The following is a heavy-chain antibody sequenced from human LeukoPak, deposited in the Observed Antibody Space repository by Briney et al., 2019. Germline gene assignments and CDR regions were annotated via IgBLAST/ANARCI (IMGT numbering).Heavy chain of an antibody. CDR3: ARLACSGGSCYPPFDY. Sequence: SETLSLTCTVSGGSISSYYWSWIRQPPGKGLEWIGYIYYSGSTNYNPSLKSRVAISVDTSKNQFSLKLSSVTAADTAVYYCARLACSGGSCYPPFDYWGQGTLVTVSS. D-gene: IGHD2-15*01. CDR2: IYYSGST. V-gene: IGHV4-59*01. J-gene: IGHJ4*02. CDR1: GGSISSYY.